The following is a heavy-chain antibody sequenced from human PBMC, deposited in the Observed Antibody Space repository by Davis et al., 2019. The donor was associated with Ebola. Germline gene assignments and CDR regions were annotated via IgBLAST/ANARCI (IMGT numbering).Heavy chain of an antibody. CDR2: ISSSGSTI. V-gene: IGHV3-48*03. CDR1: GFTFSSYE. D-gene: IGHD6-19*01. Sequence: GGSLRLSCAASGFTFSSYEMNWVRQAPGKGLEWVSYISSSGSTIYYADSVKGRFTISRDNAKNSLYLQMNSLRAEDTAVYYCARDYSSGWYWYGVGGDWGQGTLVTVSS. CDR3: ARDYSSGWYWYGVGGD. J-gene: IGHJ4*02.